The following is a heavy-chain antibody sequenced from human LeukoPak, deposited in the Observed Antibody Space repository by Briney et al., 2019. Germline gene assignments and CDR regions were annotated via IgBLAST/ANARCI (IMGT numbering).Heavy chain of an antibody. J-gene: IGHJ5*02. CDR1: GGSFSGYY. D-gene: IGHD4-17*01. CDR3: AGLDYGDYWFDP. CDR2: INHSGST. V-gene: IGHV4-34*01. Sequence: SETLSLTCAVYGGSFSGYYWSWIRQPPGKGLEWIGEINHSGSTNYNPSLKSRVTISVDTSKNQFSLKLSSVTAADTAVYYCAGLDYGDYWFDPWGQGILVTVSS.